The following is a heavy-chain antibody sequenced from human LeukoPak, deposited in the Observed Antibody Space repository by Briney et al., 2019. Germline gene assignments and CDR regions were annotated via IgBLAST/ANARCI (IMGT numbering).Heavy chain of an antibody. J-gene: IGHJ4*02. V-gene: IGHV4-59*01. Sequence: SETLSLTCAVYGGSFSGYYWSWIRQPPGKGLEWIGYIYYSGSTNYNPSLKSRVTISVDTSKNQFSLKLSSVTAADTAVYYCARGYTDFSNDYWGQGTLVTVSS. D-gene: IGHD3-3*01. CDR2: IYYSGST. CDR1: GGSFSGYY. CDR3: ARGYTDFSNDY.